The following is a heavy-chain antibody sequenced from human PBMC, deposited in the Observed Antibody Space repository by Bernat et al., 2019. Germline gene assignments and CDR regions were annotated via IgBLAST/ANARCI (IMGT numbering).Heavy chain of an antibody. CDR3: ARDSGRAYCTNGVCYGAY. CDR1: GYTFTSYG. CDR2: ISAYNGNT. V-gene: IGHV1-18*01. D-gene: IGHD2-8*01. J-gene: IGHJ4*02. Sequence: QVQLVQSGAEVKKPGASVKVSCKASGYTFTSYGISWVRQAPGQGLEWMEWISAYNGNTHYAQKLQGRATMTTDTSPSTAYMELRSLRSDDTAVYYCARDSGRAYCTNGVCYGAYWGQGTLVTVSS.